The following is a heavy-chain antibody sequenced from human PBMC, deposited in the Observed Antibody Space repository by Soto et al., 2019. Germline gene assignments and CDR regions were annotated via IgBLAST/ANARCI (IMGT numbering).Heavy chain of an antibody. CDR2: ISYDGSNK. CDR3: ARARVASG. CDR1: GFTFSSYA. J-gene: IGHJ4*02. D-gene: IGHD2-21*01. Sequence: QVQLVESGGGVVQPGRSLRLSCAASGFTFSSYAMHWVRQAPGKGLEGVAVISYDGSNKYYADSVKGRFTISRDNSKNTLYLQMNSLRAEDTAVYYCARARVASGWGQGTLVTVSS. V-gene: IGHV3-30-3*01.